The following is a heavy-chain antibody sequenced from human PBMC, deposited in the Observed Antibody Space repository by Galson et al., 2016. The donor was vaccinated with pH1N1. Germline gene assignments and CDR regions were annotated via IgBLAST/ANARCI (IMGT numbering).Heavy chain of an antibody. Sequence: SVKVSCKASGFTFSNYGFSWVRQAPGQGLEWMAWISAFNGDTKYAHKVQDRLTVTTDSSTNTAYMELRSLRSDDTALYFCARQSIAARPVFFAFWGRGTQVTVSS. CDR3: ARQSIAARPVFFAF. CDR1: GFTFSNYG. J-gene: IGHJ4*01. CDR2: ISAFNGDT. V-gene: IGHV1-18*01. D-gene: IGHD6-6*01.